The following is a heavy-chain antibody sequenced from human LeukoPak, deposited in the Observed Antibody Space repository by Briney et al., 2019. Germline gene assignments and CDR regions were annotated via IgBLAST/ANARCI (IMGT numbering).Heavy chain of an antibody. CDR2: INGDGRET. CDR3: AKDYGPYYDRSATPLDF. V-gene: IGHV3-23*01. CDR1: GFTFSSYA. Sequence: GGSLRLSCAASGFTFSSYAMSWVRQAPGKGLEWVYTINGDGRETHYADSVKGRLAISRDNSRSTLYLQMNSLRVEDTAVYYCAKDYGPYYDRSATPLDFWGQGTLVAVSS. J-gene: IGHJ4*02. D-gene: IGHD3-22*01.